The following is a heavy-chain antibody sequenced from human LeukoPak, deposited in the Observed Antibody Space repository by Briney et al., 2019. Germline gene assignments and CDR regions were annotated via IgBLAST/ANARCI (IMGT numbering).Heavy chain of an antibody. D-gene: IGHD3-10*01. Sequence: SETLSLTCTVSGGSISTYYWSWVRQPPGKGLEWIEYLYYSGDINYNPSLKSRVTISVDTSKNQFSLKLNSVTAADTAVYYCARVVTMVRASPFDPWGQGILVTVSS. V-gene: IGHV4-59*01. J-gene: IGHJ5*02. CDR3: ARVVTMVRASPFDP. CDR2: LYYSGDI. CDR1: GGSISTYY.